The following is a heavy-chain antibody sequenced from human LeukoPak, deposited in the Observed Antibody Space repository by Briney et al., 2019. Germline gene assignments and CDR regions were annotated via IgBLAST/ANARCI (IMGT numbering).Heavy chain of an antibody. J-gene: IGHJ6*03. D-gene: IGHD1-1*01. CDR2: IGTASDT. CDR3: ARGPPRGKYYYMDV. Sequence: GGSPRLSCAASGFTFSSFDMHWVRQPTGQGLEWVSTIGTASDTYYPGSVEGRFTLSRDNAKNSLYLQMNSLTAGDTAVYYCARGPPRGKYYYMDVWGKGTTITVSS. V-gene: IGHV3-13*01. CDR1: GFTFSSFD.